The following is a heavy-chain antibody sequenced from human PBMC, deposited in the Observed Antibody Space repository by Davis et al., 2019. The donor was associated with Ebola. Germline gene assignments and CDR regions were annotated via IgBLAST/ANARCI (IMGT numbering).Heavy chain of an antibody. J-gene: IGHJ4*02. D-gene: IGHD1-26*01. CDR1: GGSFRGYS. V-gene: IGHV4-34*01. Sequence: MPSETLSLTCAVYGGSFRGYSWSWIRQPPGKGLEWIGELNHGGSTNYNPSLKSRVTISVDTSTNQFSLKLSSVTAADTAVYYCARRVGAFGGDFDYWGQGTRVTVSS. CDR2: LNHGGST. CDR3: ARRVGAFGGDFDY.